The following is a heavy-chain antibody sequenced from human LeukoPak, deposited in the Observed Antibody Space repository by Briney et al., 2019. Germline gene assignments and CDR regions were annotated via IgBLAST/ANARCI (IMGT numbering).Heavy chain of an antibody. CDR2: ILPDGSLK. J-gene: IGHJ4*02. V-gene: IGHV3-30*02. Sequence: GGSLRLSCAASGFIFTTYGIHWVRQAPGKGLEWVAVILPDGSLKYYADSVKGRFTISRDNSKKTLYLQMNSLRAEDTAVYYCATDGGPQYSSSWTPVDWGQGTLVTVSS. D-gene: IGHD6-13*01. CDR3: ATDGGPQYSSSWTPVD. CDR1: GFIFTTYG.